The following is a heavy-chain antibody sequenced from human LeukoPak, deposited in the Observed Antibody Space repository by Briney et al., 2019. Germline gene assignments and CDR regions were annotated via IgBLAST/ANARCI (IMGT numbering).Heavy chain of an antibody. V-gene: IGHV4-59*01. CDR2: IYYSGST. Sequence: SETLSLTCTVSGGSISSYYWSWIRQPPGKGLGWIGYIYYSGSTNYNPSLKSRVTISVDTSKNQFSLKLSSVTAADTAVYYCARARGAFDYWGQGTLVTVSS. CDR3: ARARGAFDY. D-gene: IGHD2-15*01. J-gene: IGHJ4*02. CDR1: GGSISSYY.